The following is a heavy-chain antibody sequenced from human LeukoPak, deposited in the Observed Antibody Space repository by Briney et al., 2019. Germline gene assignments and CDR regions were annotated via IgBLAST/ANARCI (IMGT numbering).Heavy chain of an antibody. CDR1: GFTFSSYG. CDR3: ARNKYYGSGTLRGAFDI. D-gene: IGHD3-10*01. CDR2: ISGSGGST. J-gene: IGHJ3*02. V-gene: IGHV3-23*01. Sequence: QAGGSLRLSCAASGFTFSSYGMSWVRQAPGKGLEWVSAISGSGGSTYYADSVKGRFTISRDNSKNSLYLQMNSLRAEDTALYYCARNKYYGSGTLRGAFDIWGQGTMVTVSS.